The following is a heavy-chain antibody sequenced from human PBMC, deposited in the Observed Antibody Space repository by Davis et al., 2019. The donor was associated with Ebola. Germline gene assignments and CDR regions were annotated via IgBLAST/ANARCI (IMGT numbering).Heavy chain of an antibody. Sequence: GESLKISCAASGFTFDFYALSWVRQAPGKGLEWVSGTTLSGGSTYYADSVKGRFTNSRDNSRNTLYLQMNSLRAEDTAVYYCARRAWFDPWGQGTLVTVSS. CDR2: TTLSGGST. CDR1: GFTFDFYA. V-gene: IGHV3-23*01. CDR3: ARRAWFDP. J-gene: IGHJ5*02.